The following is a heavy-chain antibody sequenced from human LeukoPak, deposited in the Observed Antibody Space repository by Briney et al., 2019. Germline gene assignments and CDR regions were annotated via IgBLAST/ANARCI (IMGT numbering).Heavy chain of an antibody. Sequence: GASVKVSCKASGYTFTGYYMHWVRQAPGQGLEWMGIINPSGGSTSYAQKFQGRVTMTRDTSTSTVYMELSSLRSEDTAVYYCARAAPGYCSSTSCRNYYYYGMDVWGQGTTVTVSS. CDR3: ARAAPGYCSSTSCRNYYYYGMDV. D-gene: IGHD2-2*01. V-gene: IGHV1-46*01. J-gene: IGHJ6*02. CDR1: GYTFTGYY. CDR2: INPSGGST.